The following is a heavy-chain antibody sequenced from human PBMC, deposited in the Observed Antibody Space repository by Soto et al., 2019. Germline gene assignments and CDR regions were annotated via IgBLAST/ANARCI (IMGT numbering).Heavy chain of an antibody. CDR3: VRLYDSSGYYYFDY. Sequence: PGGSLRLSCSVSTFTFSSYAMHWVRQAPGKGLEYVSSISSDGRPTYYADSVKGRFTISRDNAKNSLYLQMTSLRAEDTAVYYCVRLYDSSGYYYFDYWGQGTPVTVSS. V-gene: IGHV3-64D*06. D-gene: IGHD3-22*01. CDR2: ISSDGRPT. J-gene: IGHJ4*01. CDR1: TFTFSSYA.